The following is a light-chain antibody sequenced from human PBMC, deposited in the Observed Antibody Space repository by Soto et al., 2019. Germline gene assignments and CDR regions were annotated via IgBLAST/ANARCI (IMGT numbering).Light chain of an antibody. V-gene: IGLV2-14*03. CDR3: SSYTTSNTRQIV. CDR2: DVS. J-gene: IGLJ1*01. CDR1: SSDVGGYNY. Sequence: QSALTQPASVSGSPGQSITISCTGTSSDVGGYNYVSWYQHHPGKAPKLMIYDVSNRPSGVSNRFSGSKSGNTASLTISGRQPEDEAEYYCSSYTTSNTRQIVFGTGTKLTVL.